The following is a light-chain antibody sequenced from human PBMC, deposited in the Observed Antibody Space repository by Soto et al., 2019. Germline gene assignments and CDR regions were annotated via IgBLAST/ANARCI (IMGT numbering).Light chain of an antibody. CDR2: EVT. CDR1: SSDVGAYNY. Sequence: QSALTQPASVSGSPGQSITISCTGTSSDVGAYNYVSWYQQYPGKAPKVIIYEVTNRPSGVSNRFSGSKSGNTASLTISGLQAEDEADYYCNSYTSTSAWVFGGGTKLTVL. CDR3: NSYTSTSAWV. J-gene: IGLJ3*02. V-gene: IGLV2-14*01.